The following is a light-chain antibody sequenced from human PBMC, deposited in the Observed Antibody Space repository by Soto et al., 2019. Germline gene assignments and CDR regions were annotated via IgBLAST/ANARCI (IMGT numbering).Light chain of an antibody. V-gene: IGKV1-39*01. CDR3: QQRFSGRSWT. Sequence: DIQMTQSPSSLSASIGDRVTITCRASQSIISYFNWYQQKPGKAPMLLIYGATTLQSGVPSRFSGSGSRTDFTLTISSLQPEDFATYFCQQRFSGRSWTFGQGTKVDIK. CDR2: GAT. J-gene: IGKJ1*01. CDR1: QSIISY.